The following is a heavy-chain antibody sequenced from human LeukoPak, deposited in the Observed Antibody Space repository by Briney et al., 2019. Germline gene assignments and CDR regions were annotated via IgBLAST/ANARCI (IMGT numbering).Heavy chain of an antibody. CDR2: IYYSGST. V-gene: IGHV4-31*03. CDR3: ARDRYSYGFGELSPGVFDY. J-gene: IGHJ4*02. CDR1: GGSISSGGYY. D-gene: IGHD3-10*01. Sequence: SETLSLTCTVSGGSISSGGYYWGWVRQHPGKGLEWIGYIYYSGSTYYNPSLKSRVTISVDTSKNQFSLKLSSVTAADTAVYYCARDRYSYGFGELSPGVFDYWGQGTLVTVSS.